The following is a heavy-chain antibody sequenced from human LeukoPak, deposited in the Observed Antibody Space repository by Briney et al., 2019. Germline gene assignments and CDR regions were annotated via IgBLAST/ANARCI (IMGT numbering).Heavy chain of an antibody. Sequence: GESLQISCKGSGYSFTSYWIGWVRQMPGKGLEWMGIIYPGDSDTRYSPSFQGQVTIPADKSISTAYLQWSSLKASDTAMYYCARQGFDLWSGRYYYYYYMDVWGKGTTVTVSS. D-gene: IGHD3-3*01. CDR2: IYPGDSDT. CDR1: GYSFTSYW. J-gene: IGHJ6*03. V-gene: IGHV5-51*01. CDR3: ARQGFDLWSGRYYYYYYMDV.